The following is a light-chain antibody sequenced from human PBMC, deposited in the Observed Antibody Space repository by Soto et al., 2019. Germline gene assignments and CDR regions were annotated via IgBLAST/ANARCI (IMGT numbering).Light chain of an antibody. CDR1: QSVSSN. CDR3: QQHSNWPLT. V-gene: IGKV3-11*01. Sequence: EIVLIQSPATLSLSPGERATLSCRASQSVSSNLAWYQQNPGQAPRLLIFDASNRATGIPARFSGSGSGTDFILTISILEPEDFAVYYCQQHSNWPLTFGGGTKVEIK. J-gene: IGKJ4*01. CDR2: DAS.